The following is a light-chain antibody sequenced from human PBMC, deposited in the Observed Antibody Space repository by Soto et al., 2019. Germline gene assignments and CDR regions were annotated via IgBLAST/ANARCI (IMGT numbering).Light chain of an antibody. CDR1: QSVGNN. J-gene: IGKJ1*01. Sequence: EIVMTQSPATVSVSPGERATLYCRASQSVGNNLAWYQQKPGQAPSLLIYGASTRATGIPARFSGSGSGTEFTLTISSLQSEDFAVYYCQQYDKWPPKTFGQGTKVDIK. V-gene: IGKV3-15*01. CDR3: QQYDKWPPKT. CDR2: GAS.